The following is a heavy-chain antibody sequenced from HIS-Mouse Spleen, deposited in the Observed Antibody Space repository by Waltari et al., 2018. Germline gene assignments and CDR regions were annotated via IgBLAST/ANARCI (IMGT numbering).Heavy chain of an antibody. D-gene: IGHD6-13*01. V-gene: IGHV4-39*07. CDR3: AREIPYSSSWYDWYFDL. J-gene: IGHJ2*01. CDR2: IYYSGST. CDR1: GGSTSSSRYY. Sequence: QLQLQESGPGLVKPSETLSLPCPVSGGSTSSSRYYWAWIRQPPGKGLEWIGSIYYSGSTYYNPSLKSRVTISVDTSKNQFSLKLSSVTAADTAVYYCAREIPYSSSWYDWYFDLWGRGTLVTVSS.